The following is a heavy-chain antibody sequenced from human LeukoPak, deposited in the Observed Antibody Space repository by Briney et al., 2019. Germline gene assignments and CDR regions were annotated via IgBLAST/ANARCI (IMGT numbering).Heavy chain of an antibody. CDR3: AKEYYYDSSGYYYFDY. V-gene: IGHV3-23*01. CDR1: GFTFSSYA. CDR2: ISGSGGST. J-gene: IGHJ4*02. D-gene: IGHD3-22*01. Sequence: QPGGSLRLSCAASGFTFSSYAMSWVRQAPGKGLEWVSAISGSGGSTYYADSVKGRFTISRDNSKNTPYLQMNSLRAEDTAVYYCAKEYYYDSSGYYYFDYWGQGTLVTVSS.